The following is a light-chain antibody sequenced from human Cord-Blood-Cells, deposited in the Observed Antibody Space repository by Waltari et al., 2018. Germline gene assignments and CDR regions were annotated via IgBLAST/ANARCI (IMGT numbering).Light chain of an antibody. V-gene: IGKV1-39*01. CDR2: AAS. CDR1: QSISSY. J-gene: IGKJ3*01. Sequence: DIQMIQSPSSLSASVGDRVTITCRESQSISSYLNWYQQKPGKAPKLLIYAASSLQSGVPSRFSGSGSGTDFTLTISSLQPEDFATYYCQQSYSTLTFGPGTKVDIK. CDR3: QQSYSTLT.